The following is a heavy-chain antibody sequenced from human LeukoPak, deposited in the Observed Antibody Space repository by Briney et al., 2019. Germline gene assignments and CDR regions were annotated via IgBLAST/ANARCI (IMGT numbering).Heavy chain of an antibody. Sequence: PSETLSLTCTVSGGSVSDSNYFWGWIRQPPGKGLEWIGSIFYSGNTYCNPSLKSRVTISVDTSKNQFSLKLYSVPAADTAVYYCARHEDFGVVNTIFDYWGQGTLVTVSS. V-gene: IGHV4-39*01. D-gene: IGHD3-3*01. J-gene: IGHJ4*02. CDR1: GGSVSDSNYF. CDR2: IFYSGNT. CDR3: ARHEDFGVVNTIFDY.